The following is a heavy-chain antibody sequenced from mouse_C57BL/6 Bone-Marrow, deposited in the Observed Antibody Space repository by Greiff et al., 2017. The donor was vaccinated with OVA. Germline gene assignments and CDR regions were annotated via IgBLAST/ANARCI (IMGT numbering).Heavy chain of an antibody. D-gene: IGHD3-1*01. CDR1: GYTFTSYW. J-gene: IGHJ1*03. CDR3: EICAKGCTLEGFDD. CDR2: IHPSDSDT. V-gene: IGHV1-74*01. Sequence: QVQLQQPGAELVKPGASVKVSCKASGYTFTSYWMHWVKQRPGQGLEWIGSIHPSDSDTNYNQKFKGKATLTVDKSSSTAYMQLRSLTSEDSAVYDCEICAKGCTLEGFDDWGTGTTVTVSA.